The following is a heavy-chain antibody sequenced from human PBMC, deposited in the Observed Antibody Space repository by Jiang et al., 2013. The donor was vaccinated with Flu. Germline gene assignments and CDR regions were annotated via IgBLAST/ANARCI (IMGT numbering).Heavy chain of an antibody. V-gene: IGHV3-66*02. CDR2: IYSGGST. CDR1: GFTVSSNY. CDR3: ARGLGRVRGVTAGYFDY. D-gene: IGHD3-10*01. Sequence: SCAASGFTVSSNYMSWVRQAPGKGLEWVSVIYSGGSTYYADSVKGRFTISRDNSKNTLYLQMNSLRAEDTAVYYCARGLGRVRGVTAGYFDYWGQGTLVTVSS. J-gene: IGHJ4*02.